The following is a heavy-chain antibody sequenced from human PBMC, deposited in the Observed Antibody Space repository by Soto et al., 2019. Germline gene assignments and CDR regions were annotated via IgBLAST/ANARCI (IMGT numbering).Heavy chain of an antibody. CDR3: AKCGGYDFEGARCNWFDP. D-gene: IGHD5-12*01. Sequence: GGSLRLSCAASGFTFSSYGMHWVRQAPGKGLEWVAVISYDGSNKYYADSVKGRFTISRDNSKNTLYLQMNSLRAEDTAVYYCAKCGGYDFEGARCNWFDPWGQGTLVTVSS. CDR1: GFTFSSYG. CDR2: ISYDGSNK. V-gene: IGHV3-30*18. J-gene: IGHJ5*02.